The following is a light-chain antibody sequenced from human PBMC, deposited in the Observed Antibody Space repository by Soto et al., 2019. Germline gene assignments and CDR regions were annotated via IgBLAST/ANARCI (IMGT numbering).Light chain of an antibody. J-gene: IGKJ2*01. CDR1: QSVSSSY. Sequence: EIVLTQSPGTRSLSPGERATLSCKGSQSVSSSYLAWYQQKPGQAPRLLIYGASSRATGIPDRFSGSGSGTDFTLTISRLEPEDLAVYYCHQYGSSPLYTFGQGTKLEIK. V-gene: IGKV3-20*01. CDR3: HQYGSSPLYT. CDR2: GAS.